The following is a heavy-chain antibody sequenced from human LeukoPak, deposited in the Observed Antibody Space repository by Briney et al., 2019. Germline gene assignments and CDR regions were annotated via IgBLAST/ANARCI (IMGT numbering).Heavy chain of an antibody. CDR2: ISSSSSTI. CDR1: GFTFSSYS. CDR3: ASRITMVRGVID. V-gene: IGHV3-48*01. J-gene: IGHJ4*02. Sequence: GGSLGLSCAASGFTFSSYSMNWVRQAPGKGLEWVSYISSSSSTIYYADSVKGRFTISRDDAKNSLYLQMNSLRAEDTAVYYCASRITMVRGVIDWGQGTLVTVSS. D-gene: IGHD3-10*01.